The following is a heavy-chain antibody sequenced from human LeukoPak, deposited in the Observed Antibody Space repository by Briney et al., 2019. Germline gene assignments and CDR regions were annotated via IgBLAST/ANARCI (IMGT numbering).Heavy chain of an antibody. J-gene: IGHJ2*01. D-gene: IGHD4-17*01. Sequence: PSETLSLTCTVSGGSISSNRYYWGWIRQPPGKGLEWIGSMYYSGSTYYNPSLKSRVTISVATSRNQFSLKLSSVTAADTAVYYCATLSPSSYAESNWYFDLWGRGTLVTVSS. CDR2: MYYSGST. CDR1: GGSISSNRYY. CDR3: ATLSPSSYAESNWYFDL. V-gene: IGHV4-39*01.